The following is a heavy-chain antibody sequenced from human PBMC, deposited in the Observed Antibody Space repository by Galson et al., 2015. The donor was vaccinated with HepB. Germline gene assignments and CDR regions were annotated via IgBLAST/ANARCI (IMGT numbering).Heavy chain of an antibody. CDR2: IYPGDSDT. J-gene: IGHJ4*02. CDR3: ARQSLGALRFLEWLFDY. CDR1: GYSFTSYW. V-gene: IGHV5-51*01. Sequence: QSGAEVKKPGESLKISCKGSGYSFTSYWIGWVRQMPGKGLEWMGIIYPGDSDTRYSPSFQGQVTISADKSINTAYLQWSSLKASDTAMYYCARQSLGALRFLEWLFDYWGQGTLVTVSS. D-gene: IGHD3-3*01.